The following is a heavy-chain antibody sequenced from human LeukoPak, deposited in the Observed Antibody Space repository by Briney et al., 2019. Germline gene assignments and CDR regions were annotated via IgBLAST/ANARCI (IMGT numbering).Heavy chain of an antibody. Sequence: PGGSLRLSCAASGFSFSIYAMSWVRQAPGKGLEWVSTISGSGGDKYYADSVKGRFTISRDNSKNTLYLQMNSLRAEDTAVYYRAKDCLTGSYGYFDYWGLGALVTVSS. CDR3: AKDCLTGSYGYFDY. J-gene: IGHJ4*02. V-gene: IGHV3-23*01. D-gene: IGHD3-10*01. CDR1: GFSFSIYA. CDR2: ISGSGGDK.